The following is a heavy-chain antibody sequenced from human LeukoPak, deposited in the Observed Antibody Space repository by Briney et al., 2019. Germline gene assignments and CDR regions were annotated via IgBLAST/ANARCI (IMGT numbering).Heavy chain of an antibody. CDR1: GGSISSSSYH. Sequence: PLETLSLTCTVSGGSISSSSYHWGWIRQPPGKGLEWIGSIYYRGNTYYNPSLKSRITISVDTSKNEFSLKVNSVTAADTAVYFCARLIEGAPADHWGQGTLVTVSS. D-gene: IGHD1-26*01. CDR2: IYYRGNT. V-gene: IGHV4-39*01. J-gene: IGHJ4*02. CDR3: ARLIEGAPADH.